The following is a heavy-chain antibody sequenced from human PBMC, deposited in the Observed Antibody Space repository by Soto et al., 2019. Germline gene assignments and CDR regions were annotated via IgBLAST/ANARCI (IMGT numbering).Heavy chain of an antibody. CDR3: ARYLTDIHGMDV. D-gene: IGHD2-21*02. Sequence: TSETLSLTGIVSGGSGGSGAYSGSCIRQPPWSALEWIGYIQYSGYTNYDPSLKSRVTISVDKSKTQFSLKLSSGTAADTAVYYCARYLTDIHGMDVWGQGTTVTVSS. CDR2: IQYSGYT. J-gene: IGHJ6*02. CDR1: GGSGGSGAYS. V-gene: IGHV4-61*08.